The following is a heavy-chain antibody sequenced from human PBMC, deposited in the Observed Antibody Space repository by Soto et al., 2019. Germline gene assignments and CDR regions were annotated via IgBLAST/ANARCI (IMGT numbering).Heavy chain of an antibody. V-gene: IGHV1-3*01. Sequence: ASVKVSCKASGYTFTSYAMHWVRQAPGQRLEWMGWINAGNGNTKYSQKFQGWVTMTRDTSISTAYMELSRLRSDDTAVYYCARAGYCSGGSCATYYHYGMDVWGPGTTVTVSS. CDR2: INAGNGNT. CDR1: GYTFTSYA. J-gene: IGHJ6*01. CDR3: ARAGYCSGGSCATYYHYGMDV. D-gene: IGHD2-15*01.